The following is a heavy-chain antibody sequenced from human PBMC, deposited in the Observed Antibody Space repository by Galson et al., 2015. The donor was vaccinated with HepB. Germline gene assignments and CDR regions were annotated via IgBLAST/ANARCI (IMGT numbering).Heavy chain of an antibody. CDR1: GFTFSSYA. V-gene: IGHV3-30-3*01. CDR2: ISYDGSNK. J-gene: IGHJ4*02. Sequence: SLRLSCAASGFTFSSYAMHWVRQAPGKGLEWVAVISYDGSNKYYADSVKGRFTISRDNSKNTLYLQMNSLRAEDTAVYYCARDRGAAAGYFDYWGQGTLVTVSS. CDR3: ARDRGAAAGYFDY. D-gene: IGHD6-13*01.